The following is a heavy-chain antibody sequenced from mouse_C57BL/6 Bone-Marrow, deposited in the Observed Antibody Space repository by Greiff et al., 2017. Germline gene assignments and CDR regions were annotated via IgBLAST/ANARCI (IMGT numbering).Heavy chain of an antibody. J-gene: IGHJ2*01. CDR1: GYTFTSYW. CDR2: IYPGNSDT. Sequence: VQLQQSGTVLARPGASVKMSCKTSGYTFTSYWMHWVKQRPGQGLEWIGAIYPGNSDTSYNQKFKGKDKLTAVTSASTAYMELSSLTNEDSAVYYCTREGYDGYPFDYWGQSTTLTVAS. D-gene: IGHD2-3*01. CDR3: TREGYDGYPFDY. V-gene: IGHV1-5*01.